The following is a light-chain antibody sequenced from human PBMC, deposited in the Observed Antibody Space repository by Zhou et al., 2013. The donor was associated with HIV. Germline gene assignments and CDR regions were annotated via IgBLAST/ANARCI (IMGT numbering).Light chain of an antibody. Sequence: EVLMTQSPATLSVSAGERATLSCRASQSVRSRLAWYQQKPGQAPRLLIYGASIRATGIPARFSGSGSGTQFTLTISSLQSEDSALYYCQQYNSWPPWTFGQGTKVEIK. CDR3: QQYNSWPPWT. CDR2: GAS. V-gene: IGKV3-15*01. J-gene: IGKJ1*01. CDR1: QSVRSR.